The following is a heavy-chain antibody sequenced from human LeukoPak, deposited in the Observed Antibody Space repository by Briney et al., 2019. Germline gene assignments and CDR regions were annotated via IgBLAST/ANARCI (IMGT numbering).Heavy chain of an antibody. V-gene: IGHV1-69*06. Sequence: ASVKVSCKASGGTFSSYAISWVRQAPGQGLEWMGGIIPIFGTANYAQKFQGRVTITADKSTSTAYMELSSLRSEDTAVYYCARGPLPSTTSSGLYFDYWGQGTLVTVSS. J-gene: IGHJ4*02. D-gene: IGHD4-17*01. CDR1: GGTFSSYA. CDR3: ARGPLPSTTSSGLYFDY. CDR2: IIPIFGTA.